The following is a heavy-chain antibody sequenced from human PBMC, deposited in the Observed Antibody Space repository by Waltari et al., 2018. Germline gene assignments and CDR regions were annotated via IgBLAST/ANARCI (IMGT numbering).Heavy chain of an antibody. J-gene: IGHJ4*02. CDR1: GFTFSSYA. Sequence: EVQLLESGGGLVQPGGSLRLSCAASGFTFSSYAMSWVRQAPGKGLEWVLALSGSGDSTYYSDSVKGRFTISRDNSKNTLYLQMNSLRAEDTAVYYCAKETVVHHLAYWGQGTLVTVSS. V-gene: IGHV3-23*01. CDR3: AKETVVHHLAY. CDR2: LSGSGDST. D-gene: IGHD2-2*01.